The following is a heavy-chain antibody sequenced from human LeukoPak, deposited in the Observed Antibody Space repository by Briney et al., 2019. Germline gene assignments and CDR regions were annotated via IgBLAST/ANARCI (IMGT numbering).Heavy chain of an antibody. D-gene: IGHD6-13*01. CDR2: INHSGST. J-gene: IGHJ4*02. V-gene: IGHV4-34*01. Sequence: PSETLSLTCGVHGGSFNDYSWTWIRQSPGKGLEWIGEINHSGSTTYNPSLKSRFTMSVDASKNQFSLRLSSVTAADTAVYYCARLGLYTSSWHRYYYLDYWGQGTLVTVSS. CDR3: ARLGLYTSSWHRYYYLDY. CDR1: GGSFNDYS.